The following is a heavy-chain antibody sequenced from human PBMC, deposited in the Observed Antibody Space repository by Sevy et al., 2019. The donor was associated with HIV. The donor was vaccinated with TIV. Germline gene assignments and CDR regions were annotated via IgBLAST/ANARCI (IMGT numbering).Heavy chain of an antibody. D-gene: IGHD3-10*01. CDR1: GFTFSTYV. J-gene: IGHJ4*02. Sequence: GGFLRLSCAASGFTFSTYVMNCVRQAPGKGLEWVSGIRDMGGNTLYADSVKGRFTISRDNSKNTLYLEMNSLRDEDTAIYYCANGGSRSYYNMRPAYWGLGTKVTVSS. CDR2: IRDMGGNT. CDR3: ANGGSRSYYNMRPAY. V-gene: IGHV3-23*01.